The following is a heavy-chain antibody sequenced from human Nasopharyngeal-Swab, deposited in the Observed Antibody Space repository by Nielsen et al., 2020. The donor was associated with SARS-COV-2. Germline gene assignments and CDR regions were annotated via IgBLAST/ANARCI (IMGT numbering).Heavy chain of an antibody. CDR1: GFSFNSFA. V-gene: IGHV3-23*01. J-gene: IGHJ6*02. CDR3: AKDPGGPYYYYGMDV. Sequence: GGSLRLSCAASGFSFNSFAMSWVRQAPGKGLEWVSGISGGGDSTHYADSVKGRFTISRDNSRKTLYLQMNSLRAEDTAVYYCAKDPGGPYYYYGMDVWGQGTTVTVSS. CDR2: ISGGGDST. D-gene: IGHD3-10*01.